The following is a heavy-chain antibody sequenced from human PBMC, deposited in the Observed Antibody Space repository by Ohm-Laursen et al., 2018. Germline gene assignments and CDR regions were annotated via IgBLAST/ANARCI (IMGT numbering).Heavy chain of an antibody. CDR2: IYTSGST. Sequence: PSQTLSLTCTVSGGSISSYYWSWIRQPAGKGLEWIGRIYTSGSTNYNPSLKSRVTMSVDTSKNQFSLKLSSVTAADTAVYYCARGLYYDILTGYYGPTGYFDLWGRGTLVTVSS. CDR3: ARGLYYDILTGYYGPTGYFDL. V-gene: IGHV4-4*07. CDR1: GGSISSYY. D-gene: IGHD3-9*01. J-gene: IGHJ2*01.